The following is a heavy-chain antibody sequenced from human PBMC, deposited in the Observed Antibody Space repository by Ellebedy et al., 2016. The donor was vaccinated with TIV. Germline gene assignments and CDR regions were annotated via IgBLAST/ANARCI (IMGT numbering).Heavy chain of an antibody. D-gene: IGHD1-26*01. CDR3: AKSPHAWELCDS. CDR1: GFTFSSYA. Sequence: PGGSLRLSCATSGFTFSSYALSWVRQAPGKGLEWVSTISGAAYSTSYAASVKGRFTISRDNSKNTLYLQMSSLRAEDTAVYYCAKSPHAWELCDSWGQGTLVTVSS. CDR2: ISGAAYST. V-gene: IGHV3-23*01. J-gene: IGHJ5*02.